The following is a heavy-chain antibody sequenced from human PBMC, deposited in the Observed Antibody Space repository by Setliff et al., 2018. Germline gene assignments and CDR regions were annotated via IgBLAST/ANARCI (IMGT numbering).Heavy chain of an antibody. CDR3: AGQGPIFGSGLIPGFDQ. CDR1: GFTFSSYG. D-gene: IGHD3-3*01. CDR2: IRYDGSNK. Sequence: GGSLRLSCAASGFTFSSYGMHWVRQAPGKGLEWVAFIRYDGSNKYYTDSVKGRFTTSRDNSKNTLSLQMSSLRTEDTAIYFCAGQGPIFGSGLIPGFDQWGQGTMVTVSS. V-gene: IGHV3-30*02. J-gene: IGHJ4*02.